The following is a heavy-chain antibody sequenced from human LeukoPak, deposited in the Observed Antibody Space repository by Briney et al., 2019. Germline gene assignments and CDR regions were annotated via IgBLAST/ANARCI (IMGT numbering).Heavy chain of an antibody. J-gene: IGHJ4*02. V-gene: IGHV3-21*01. CDR3: ATYYDFWSGYSRSYYFDY. CDR1: GFTFSRYS. D-gene: IGHD3-3*01. Sequence: GGSLRLSCVASGFTFSRYSMNWVRQAPGKGLEWVSSISTSSSYIYYEDSVKGRFTISRHNSKNSLYLQMNSLRAEDTAVYYCATYYDFWSGYSRSYYFDYWGQGTLVTVSS. CDR2: ISTSSSYI.